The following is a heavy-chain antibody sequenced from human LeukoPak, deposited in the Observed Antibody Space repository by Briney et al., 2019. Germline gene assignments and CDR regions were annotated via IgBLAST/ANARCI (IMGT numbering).Heavy chain of an antibody. CDR2: INHSGST. D-gene: IGHD3-9*01. CDR3: ARGLNLRYFASSYAFDI. V-gene: IGHV4-34*01. J-gene: IGHJ3*02. Sequence: PSETLSLTCAVYGGSFSGYYWSWIRQPPGKGLEWIGEINHSGSTNYNPSLKSRVTISVDTSKNQFSLKLSSVTAADTAVYYCARGLNLRYFASSYAFDIWGQGTMVTVSS. CDR1: GGSFSGYY.